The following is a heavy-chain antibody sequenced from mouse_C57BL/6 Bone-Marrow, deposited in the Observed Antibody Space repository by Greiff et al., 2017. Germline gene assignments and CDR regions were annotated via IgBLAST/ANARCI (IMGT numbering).Heavy chain of an antibody. D-gene: IGHD2-1*01. CDR3: ARRVYGNFMDY. CDR1: GYTFTSYT. V-gene: IGHV1-4*01. CDR2: INPSSGYT. J-gene: IGHJ4*01. Sequence: QVQLKESGAELARPGASVKMSCKASGYTFTSYTMHWVKQRPGQGLEWIGYINPSSGYTKYNQKFKDKATLTADKSSSTAYMQLSSLTSEDSAVYYCARRVYGNFMDYWGQGTSVTVSS.